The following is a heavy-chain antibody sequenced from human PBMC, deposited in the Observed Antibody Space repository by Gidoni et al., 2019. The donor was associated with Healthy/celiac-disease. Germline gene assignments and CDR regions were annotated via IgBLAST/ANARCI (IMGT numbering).Heavy chain of an antibody. J-gene: IGHJ3*02. CDR3: ARDATVTAYDAFDI. CDR2: IYSGGST. Sequence: EVQLVESGGGLVQPGGSLRLSCAASGFTVSSNYMSWVRQAPGKGLEWVSVIYSGGSTYYADSVKGRFTISRDNSKNTLYLQMNSLRAEDTAVYYCARDATVTAYDAFDIWGQGTMVTVSS. CDR1: GFTVSSNY. V-gene: IGHV3-66*01. D-gene: IGHD4-17*01.